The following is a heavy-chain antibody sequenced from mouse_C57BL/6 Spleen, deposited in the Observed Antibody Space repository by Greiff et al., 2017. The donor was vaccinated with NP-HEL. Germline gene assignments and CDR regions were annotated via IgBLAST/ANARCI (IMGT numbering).Heavy chain of an antibody. Sequence: VQLQQPGTELVKPGASVKLSCKASGYTFTSYWMHWVKQRPGQGLEWIGNINPSNGGTNYNEKFKSKATLTVDKSSSTAYMQLSSLTSEDSAVYYCALYGSSSYWYFDVWGTGTTVTVSS. CDR2: INPSNGGT. V-gene: IGHV1-53*01. D-gene: IGHD1-1*01. CDR1: GYTFTSYW. CDR3: ALYGSSSYWYFDV. J-gene: IGHJ1*03.